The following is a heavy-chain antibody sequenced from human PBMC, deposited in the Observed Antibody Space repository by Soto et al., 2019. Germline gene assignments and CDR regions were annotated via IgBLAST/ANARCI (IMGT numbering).Heavy chain of an antibody. D-gene: IGHD7-27*01. CDR2: ISGSGGST. CDR3: AKLWGSDDWYFDL. J-gene: IGHJ2*01. V-gene: IGHV3-23*01. Sequence: EVQLLESGGGLVQPGGSLRLSCAASGFIFSSYAMSWVRQAPGKGLEWVSAISGSGGSTYYADSVKGRFTISRDNSKNTLYLQMNSLRAEDTAVYYCAKLWGSDDWYFDLWGRGTLVTVSS. CDR1: GFIFSSYA.